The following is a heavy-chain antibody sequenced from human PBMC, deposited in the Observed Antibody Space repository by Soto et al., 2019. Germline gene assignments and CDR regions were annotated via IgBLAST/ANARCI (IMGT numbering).Heavy chain of an antibody. CDR1: GFTFSHVW. V-gene: IGHV3-15*01. CDR3: ATEGQMSSVSDWADYFEY. D-gene: IGHD6-19*01. J-gene: IGHJ4*02. CDR2: IKRKSDGEKT. Sequence: EVQLVESGGGLVEPGGSLRLSCAASGFTFSHVWMTWVRQAPGKGLEWVARIKRKSDGEKTDYAGAVKGRFTISRDDSKNTLYPQINSLKTEDTAVYYCATEGQMSSVSDWADYFEYWGQGTLVTVSS.